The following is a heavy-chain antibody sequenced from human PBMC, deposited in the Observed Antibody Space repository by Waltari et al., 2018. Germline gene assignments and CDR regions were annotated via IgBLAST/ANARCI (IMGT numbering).Heavy chain of an antibody. CDR3: ARSPDQPDSLDYYMDV. CDR2: ISSNGVST. CDR1: GFSFSIYA. J-gene: IGHJ6*03. Sequence: EVQLVESGGGLVQPGGSLRLSCAASGFSFSIYAMHWVRQAPGKGLEYGSAISSNGVSTYYANSMKGRLSISRDNSKNTLYLQMGSLRAEDMAVYYCARSPDQPDSLDYYMDVWGKGTTVTVSS. D-gene: IGHD2-21*01. V-gene: IGHV3-64*01.